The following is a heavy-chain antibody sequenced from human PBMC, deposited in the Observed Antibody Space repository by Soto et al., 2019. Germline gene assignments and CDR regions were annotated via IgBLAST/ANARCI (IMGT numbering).Heavy chain of an antibody. Sequence: GGSLRLSCGASGFTFSNCGMSWLRQAPGKGLEWVSAISWSGRKTYYADSLRGRFTITRDNSKDTLYLQMNSLRAEDTAVYYCVKDRRSGESYGYFDYWGQGSLVTVSS. V-gene: IGHV3-23*01. CDR3: VKDRRSGESYGYFDY. D-gene: IGHD1-26*01. CDR2: ISWSGRKT. CDR1: GFTFSNCG. J-gene: IGHJ4*02.